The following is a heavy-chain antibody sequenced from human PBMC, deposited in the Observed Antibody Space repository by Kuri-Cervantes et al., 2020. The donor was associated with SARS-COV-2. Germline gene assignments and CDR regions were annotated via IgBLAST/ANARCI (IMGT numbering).Heavy chain of an antibody. D-gene: IGHD5-24*01. CDR3: GKVSWLQLWHRYSDS. J-gene: IGHJ4*02. CDR2: IYHSGST. Sequence: SETLSLTCTVSGYSISSGDYWGWIRQPPGKGLEWIGSIYHSGSTYYNPSLKSRVTISVDTSKNQFSLKLSSVTAADTAGYYCGKVSWLQLWHRYSDSWGQGTLVTVSS. CDR1: GYSISSGDY. V-gene: IGHV4-38-2*02.